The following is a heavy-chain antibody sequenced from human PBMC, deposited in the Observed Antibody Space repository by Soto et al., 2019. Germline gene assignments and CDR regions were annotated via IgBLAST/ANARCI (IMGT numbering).Heavy chain of an antibody. J-gene: IGHJ6*02. Sequence: SETLSLTCGVSNFSISSAYYWAWIRQPPGKGLEWIASVYHTGNTYFNPSLKSRVTISVDTSKNQFSLRLRSVTAADTAIYYCARDRIVTKPPAPYYLYYGVDVWGQGTTVTVSS. CDR3: ARDRIVTKPPAPYYLYYGVDV. CDR2: VYHTGNT. CDR1: NFSISSAYY. V-gene: IGHV4-38-2*02. D-gene: IGHD3-22*01.